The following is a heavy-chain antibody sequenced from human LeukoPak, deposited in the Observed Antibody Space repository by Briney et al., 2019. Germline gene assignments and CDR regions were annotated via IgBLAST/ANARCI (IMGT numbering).Heavy chain of an antibody. CDR3: ARTYDFGRGPPGDAFDN. D-gene: IGHD3-3*01. V-gene: IGHV3-23*01. CDR1: GFTFSSNA. Sequence: GGSLRLSCAASGFTFSSNAMSWVRQAPGKGLEWVSAISGSGGSTYYADSVKGRFTISRDNSKNTLYLQMNSLRAEDTAVYYCARTYDFGRGPPGDAFDNWGQGTLVTVPS. CDR2: ISGSGGST. J-gene: IGHJ3*02.